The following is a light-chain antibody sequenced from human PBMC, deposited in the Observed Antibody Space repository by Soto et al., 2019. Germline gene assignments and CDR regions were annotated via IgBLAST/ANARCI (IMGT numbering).Light chain of an antibody. Sequence: SALTQPASVSGSPGQSITISCTGTSSVVGGYNYVSWYQQHPGKAPKLMIYDVSNRPSGVSNRFSGSKSGNTASLTISGLQAEDEADYYCSSYTSSSTRGFGTGTKVTVL. CDR1: SSVVGGYNY. V-gene: IGLV2-14*01. CDR3: SSYTSSSTRG. CDR2: DVS. J-gene: IGLJ1*01.